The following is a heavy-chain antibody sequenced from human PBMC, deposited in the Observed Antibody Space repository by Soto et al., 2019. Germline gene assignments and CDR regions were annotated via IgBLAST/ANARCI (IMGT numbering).Heavy chain of an antibody. CDR2: IIASGGST. V-gene: IGHV3-23*01. Sequence: GGSLRLSCAASGFTFRSYAMTWVRQAPGKGLEWVSSIIASGGSTFYAGSVKGRFTISRDNSRNTLYLQMNSLRADDTAVYYCAPPQGVLATFFFPGWGQGTMVTVSS. CDR1: GFTFRSYA. J-gene: IGHJ3*01. CDR3: APPQGVLATFFFPG. D-gene: IGHD2-15*01.